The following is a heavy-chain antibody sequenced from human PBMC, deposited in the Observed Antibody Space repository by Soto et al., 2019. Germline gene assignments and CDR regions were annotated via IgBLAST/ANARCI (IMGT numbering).Heavy chain of an antibody. Sequence: SETLSLTCTVSGGSISSGGYYWSWIRQHPGKGLEWIGYIYYSGSTYYNPSLKSRVTISVDTSKNQFSLKLSSVTAADTAVYYCARKDSSGYIDYWGQGTLVTVSS. V-gene: IGHV4-31*03. D-gene: IGHD3-22*01. J-gene: IGHJ4*02. CDR1: GGSISSGGYY. CDR2: IYYSGST. CDR3: ARKDSSGYIDY.